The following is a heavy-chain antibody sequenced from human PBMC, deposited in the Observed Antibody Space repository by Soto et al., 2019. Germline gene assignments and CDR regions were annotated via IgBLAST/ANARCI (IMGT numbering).Heavy chain of an antibody. D-gene: IGHD3-16*01. CDR3: ARGSGGFDY. Sequence: SETLSLTCTVSGGSISGYYWSWIRQPPGKGLEWIGYIYYSGSTNYNPSLKSRVTISVDTSKNQFSLKLSSVTAADTAVYYCARGSGGFDYWGQGTLVTVSS. CDR1: GGSISGYY. CDR2: IYYSGST. J-gene: IGHJ4*02. V-gene: IGHV4-59*01.